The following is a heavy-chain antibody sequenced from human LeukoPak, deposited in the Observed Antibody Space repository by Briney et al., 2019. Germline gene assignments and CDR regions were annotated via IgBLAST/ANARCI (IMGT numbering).Heavy chain of an antibody. Sequence: PSETLSLTCTVSGGSISSSSYYWGWIRQPPGKGLEWIGSIYYSGSTYYNPSLKSRVTISVDTSKNQFSLKLSSVTAADTAVYYCARGATVPAAIRDWFDPWGQGTLVTVSS. J-gene: IGHJ5*02. CDR3: ARGATVPAAIRDWFDP. CDR2: IYYSGST. D-gene: IGHD2-2*01. CDR1: GGSISSSSYY. V-gene: IGHV4-39*07.